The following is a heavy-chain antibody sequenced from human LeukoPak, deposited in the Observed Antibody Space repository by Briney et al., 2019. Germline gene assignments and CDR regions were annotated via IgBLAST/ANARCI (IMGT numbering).Heavy chain of an antibody. CDR3: ARVAGGYLMAHFDY. Sequence: SETLSLTCTVSGGSISSSSYYWGWIRQPPGKGLEWIGNVYFRGSTYYNPSLKSRVTISVDTSKNQFSLKLNSVTAADTAVYYCARVAGGYLMAHFDYWGQGTLVTVSS. CDR1: GGSISSSSYY. V-gene: IGHV4-39*01. CDR2: VYFRGST. D-gene: IGHD3-10*01. J-gene: IGHJ4*02.